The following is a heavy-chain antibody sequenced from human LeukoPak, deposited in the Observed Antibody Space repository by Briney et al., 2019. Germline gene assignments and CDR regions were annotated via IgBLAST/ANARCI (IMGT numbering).Heavy chain of an antibody. J-gene: IGHJ4*02. CDR2: INHSGST. D-gene: IGHD3-3*01. V-gene: IGHV4-34*01. CDR1: SGSLRENY. Sequence: SETLSLTCNVSSGSLRENYWSWIRQPPGKGLEWIGEINHSGSTNYNPSLKSRVTISVDTSKSQFSLKLSSVTAADTAVYYCARSRRTKSVDYWGQGTLVTVSS. CDR3: ARSRRTKSVDY.